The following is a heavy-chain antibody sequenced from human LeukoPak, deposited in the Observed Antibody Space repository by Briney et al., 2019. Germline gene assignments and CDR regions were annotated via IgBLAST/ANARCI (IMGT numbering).Heavy chain of an antibody. CDR3: ASHRRQQLPGY. CDR1: GGSISSSSYY. V-gene: IGHV4-39*01. D-gene: IGHD6-13*01. Sequence: SETLSLTCTVSGGSISSSSYYWRWIRKPPAKGLEWIGSIYYSGSTYYNPSLKSRVTISVVTSKNQFSLKLSSVTAADTAVYYCASHRRQQLPGYWGQGTLVTVSS. CDR2: IYYSGST. J-gene: IGHJ4*02.